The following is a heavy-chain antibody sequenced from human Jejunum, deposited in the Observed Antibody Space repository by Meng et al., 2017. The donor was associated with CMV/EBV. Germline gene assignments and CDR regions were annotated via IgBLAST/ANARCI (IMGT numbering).Heavy chain of an antibody. Sequence: QVQVVQSGAEVKKPGASVKVSCKASGYTFTRDGISWVRQAPGQGLEWMGWISAYNGNTNYAQKLQGRVTMTTDTSTSTAYMELRSLRSDDTAVYYCARARLGGYCSSTSCADNWFDPWGQGTLVTVSS. J-gene: IGHJ5*02. CDR3: ARARLGGYCSSTSCADNWFDP. CDR1: GYTFTRDG. D-gene: IGHD2-2*01. V-gene: IGHV1-18*01. CDR2: ISAYNGNT.